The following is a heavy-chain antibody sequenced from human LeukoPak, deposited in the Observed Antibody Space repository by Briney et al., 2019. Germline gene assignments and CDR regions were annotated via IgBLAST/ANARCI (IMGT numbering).Heavy chain of an antibody. CDR1: GFAFSSFW. CDR3: ARDPYSRGFGAFDI. Sequence: GGSLSLSCAASGFAFSSFWMTWVRQTPGKGLEWVANIHQDGSSEVYVDSVKGRFTISRDNDKNSLYLQMNSLTAEDTAVYYCARDPYSRGFGAFDIWGLGTLVTVSS. J-gene: IGHJ3*02. D-gene: IGHD6-19*01. V-gene: IGHV3-7*04. CDR2: IHQDGSSE.